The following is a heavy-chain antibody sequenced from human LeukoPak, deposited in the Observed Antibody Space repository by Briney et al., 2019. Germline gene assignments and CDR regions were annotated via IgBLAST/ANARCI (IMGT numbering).Heavy chain of an antibody. CDR3: ARVPPRGSGSLDY. V-gene: IGHV4-4*02. J-gene: IGHJ4*02. D-gene: IGHD3-10*01. CDR2: IYHSGST. CDR1: GGSISSSNW. Sequence: SETLSLTCAVSGGSISSSNWWSWVRQPPGKGLEWIGEIYHSGSTNYNPSLKSRVTISVDKSKNQFSLKLSSVTAADTAVYYCARVPPRGSGSLDYWGQGTLVTVSS.